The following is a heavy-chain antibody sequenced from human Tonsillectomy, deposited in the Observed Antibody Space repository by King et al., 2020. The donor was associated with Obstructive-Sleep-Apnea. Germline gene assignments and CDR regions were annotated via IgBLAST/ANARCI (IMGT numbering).Heavy chain of an antibody. Sequence: QLQESGPGLVKPSETLSLTCTVSGGAISSYYWSWIRQPPGKGLEWIGYIYYSGSTKYNPALKSRGTISVDTSKNQLSLKLTSVTAADTTVYYCAWGVSSSWYLVEFWGQGTLVTVSS. V-gene: IGHV4-59*01. D-gene: IGHD6-13*01. CDR1: GGAISSYY. CDR3: AWGVSSSWYLVEF. J-gene: IGHJ4*02. CDR2: IYYSGST.